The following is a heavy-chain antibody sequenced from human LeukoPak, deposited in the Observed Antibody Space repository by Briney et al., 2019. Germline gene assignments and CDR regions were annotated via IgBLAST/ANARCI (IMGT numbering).Heavy chain of an antibody. Sequence: ASVKVSCKASGYTFTSYSISWVRQAPGQGPELMGWMSAYNGNTIYAQKVKGRVTMTTDTSTSTAYMELRSLKSDDTAVYYCARASYCSDGSCYSDYWGQGTLVTVSS. CDR2: MSAYNGNT. D-gene: IGHD2-15*01. CDR1: GYTFTSYS. V-gene: IGHV1-18*01. J-gene: IGHJ4*02. CDR3: ARASYCSDGSCYSDY.